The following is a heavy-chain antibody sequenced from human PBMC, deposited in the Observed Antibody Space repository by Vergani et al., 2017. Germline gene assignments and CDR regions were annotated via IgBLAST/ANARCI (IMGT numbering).Heavy chain of an antibody. CDR3: ARGVAGYCSSTSCYKDWFDP. CDR2: IHTSGST. CDR1: GGSITSHNYY. V-gene: IGHV4-61*02. J-gene: IGHJ5*02. D-gene: IGHD2-2*02. Sequence: QVQLQESGPGLVKPSQTLSLTCTVSGGSITSHNYYWSWNRQPAGKGLEWIGQIHTSGSTNYNPSLKSRVTMSEDTSRNQLSLNLTSVTAAETAVYYCARGVAGYCSSTSCYKDWFDPWGQGTLVTVSS.